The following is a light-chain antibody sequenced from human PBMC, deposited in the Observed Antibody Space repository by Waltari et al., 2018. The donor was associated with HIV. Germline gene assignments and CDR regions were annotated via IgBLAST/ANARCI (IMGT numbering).Light chain of an antibody. CDR3: AAWDDSLSGG. V-gene: IGLV1-47*01. CDR2: RNN. J-gene: IGLJ3*02. Sequence: QSVLTQPPSASGTPGQRVTISCSGSSSNIGSNYVYWYQQLPGTAPKLLIYRNNRRPSGFPDRFSGSKSGTSASLAISGLRSEDEADYYCAAWDDSLSGGFGGGTKLTVL. CDR1: SSNIGSNY.